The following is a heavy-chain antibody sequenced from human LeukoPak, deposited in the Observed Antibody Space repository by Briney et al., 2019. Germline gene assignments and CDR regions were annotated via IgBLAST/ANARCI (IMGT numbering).Heavy chain of an antibody. CDR1: GGSFSGYY. V-gene: IGHV4-59*08. D-gene: IGHD2-15*01. CDR3: ARRSVAADYDAFDI. Sequence: SETLSLTCAVYGGSFSGYYWSWIRQPPGKGLEWIGYIYYSGSTYYNPSLKSRVTISVDTSENQFSLKLSSVTAADTAVYYCARRSVAADYDAFDIWGQGTMVTVSS. J-gene: IGHJ3*02. CDR2: IYYSGST.